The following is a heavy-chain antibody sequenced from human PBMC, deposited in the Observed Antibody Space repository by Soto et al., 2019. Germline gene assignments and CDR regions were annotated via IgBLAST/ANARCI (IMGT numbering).Heavy chain of an antibody. Sequence: SETLSLTCTVSGGSISSSNWWSWVRQPPGKGLEWIGEIYHSGSTNYNPSLKIRVTISVDKSKNQFSLKLSSVTAADTAVYFCARRVYCTNGVCYYGMDVWGQGTTVTVP. CDR3: ARRVYCTNGVCYYGMDV. V-gene: IGHV4-4*02. D-gene: IGHD2-8*01. CDR2: IYHSGST. J-gene: IGHJ6*02. CDR1: GGSISSSNW.